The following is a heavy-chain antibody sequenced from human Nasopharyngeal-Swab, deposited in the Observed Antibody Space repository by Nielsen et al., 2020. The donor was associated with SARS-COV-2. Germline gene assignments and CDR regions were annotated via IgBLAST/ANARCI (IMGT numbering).Heavy chain of an antibody. CDR2: MNPNSGNT. Sequence: ASVKVSCKASGYTFTRYDINWVRQATGQGLEWLGWMNPNSGNTGYAQKFQGRVTMTRDTSTSTVYMELSSLRSEDTAVYYCAREGCSSTSCYVVNDVFNIWGQGTMVTVSS. J-gene: IGHJ3*02. CDR1: GYTFTRYD. D-gene: IGHD2-2*01. CDR3: AREGCSSTSCYVVNDVFNI. V-gene: IGHV1-8*01.